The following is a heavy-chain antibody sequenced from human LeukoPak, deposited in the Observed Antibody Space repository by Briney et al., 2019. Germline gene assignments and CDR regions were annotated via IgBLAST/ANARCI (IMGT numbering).Heavy chain of an antibody. D-gene: IGHD6-25*01. J-gene: IGHJ4*02. CDR1: GYSINNGYY. Sequence: SETLSLTCTVSGYSINNGYYWGWVRQPPGKGLEWIGYIFHSGSTYYNPSLKSRVTISVDISKNHFSLELSSATAADTAIYYCARARTTSTATSFFDYWGQGTLVTVSS. CDR3: ARARTTSTATSFFDY. CDR2: IFHSGST. V-gene: IGHV4-38-2*02.